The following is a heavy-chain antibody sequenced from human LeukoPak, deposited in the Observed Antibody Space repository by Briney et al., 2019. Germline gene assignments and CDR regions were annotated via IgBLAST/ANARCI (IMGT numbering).Heavy chain of an antibody. CDR3: AREGARGSSGYYGDAFDI. V-gene: IGHV3-21*01. J-gene: IGHJ3*02. Sequence: GGSLRLSCAASGFTFSSYSMNWVRQAPGKGLEWVSSISSSNSYIYYADSVKGRFTISRDNAKNSLYLQMNSLRAEDTALYYCAREGARGSSGYYGDAFDIWGQGTMVTVSS. CDR1: GFTFSSYS. CDR2: ISSSNSYI. D-gene: IGHD3-22*01.